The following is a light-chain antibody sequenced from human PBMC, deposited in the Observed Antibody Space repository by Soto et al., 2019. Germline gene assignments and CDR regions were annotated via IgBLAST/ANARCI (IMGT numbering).Light chain of an antibody. J-gene: IGLJ3*02. CDR1: SNDVSGYNY. CDR3: SSYAGSNNLHWV. Sequence: QSALTQPPSASGSPGQSVTISCTGTSNDVSGYNYVSWYQQHPGKAPKLMIYEVSKRPSGVPDRFSGSKSGNTASLTVSGLQAEDEADYYCSSYAGSNNLHWVFGGGTQLTVL. CDR2: EVS. V-gene: IGLV2-8*01.